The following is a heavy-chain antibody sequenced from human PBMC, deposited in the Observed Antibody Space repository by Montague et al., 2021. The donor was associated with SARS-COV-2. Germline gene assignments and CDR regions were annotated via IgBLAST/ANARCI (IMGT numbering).Heavy chain of an antibody. CDR2: T. CDR3: ARHARFDYYYCMDV. D-gene: IGHD3-10*01. V-gene: IGHV4-59*08. J-gene: IGHJ6*02. Sequence: TNYNPSLTSRVTISLDTSKNQFSLKVSSVTATDTAVYYCARHARFDYYYCMDVWGRGTTVNVSS.